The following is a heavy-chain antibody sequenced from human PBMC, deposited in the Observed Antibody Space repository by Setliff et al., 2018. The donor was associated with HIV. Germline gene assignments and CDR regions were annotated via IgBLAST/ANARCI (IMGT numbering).Heavy chain of an antibody. V-gene: IGHV4-39*01. J-gene: IGHJ4*02. D-gene: IGHD1-26*01. CDR2: IYYSGST. Sequence: SETLSLTCTVSGGSISSGSYYWSWIRKSPGKGLEWVGSIYYSGSTYYNSSLKSRVTIFVDTSKNQLSLKLRSVTAADSAVYYCARGSSELLDPEGKVYDYWGQGTLVTVSS. CDR1: GGSISSGSYY. CDR3: ARGSSELLDPEGKVYDY.